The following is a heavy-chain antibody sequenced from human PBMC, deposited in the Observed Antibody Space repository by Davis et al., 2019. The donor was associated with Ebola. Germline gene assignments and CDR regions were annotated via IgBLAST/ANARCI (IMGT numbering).Heavy chain of an antibody. D-gene: IGHD4-17*01. Sequence: ASVKVSCKASGYTFTGYYMHWVRQAPGQGLEWMGWINPNSGGTKYAQKFQGRVTMTRDTSITAAYMELSRLRSDDTAVYYCARMHGESQFDYWGQGTPVTVSS. CDR2: INPNSGGT. V-gene: IGHV1-2*02. CDR3: ARMHGESQFDY. CDR1: GYTFTGYY. J-gene: IGHJ4*02.